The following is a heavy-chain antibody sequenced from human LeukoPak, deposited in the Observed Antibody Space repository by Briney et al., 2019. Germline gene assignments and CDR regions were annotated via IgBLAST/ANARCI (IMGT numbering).Heavy chain of an antibody. J-gene: IGHJ3*02. Sequence: GESLKISCKGSGYSFTSYWIGWVRQMPGKGLGWMGIIYPGDSDTRYSPSFQGQVTISADKSISTAYLQWSSLKASDTAMYYCARRYCGGDCYPLGAFDIWGQGTMVTVSS. D-gene: IGHD2-21*02. CDR3: ARRYCGGDCYPLGAFDI. CDR2: IYPGDSDT. CDR1: GYSFTSYW. V-gene: IGHV5-51*01.